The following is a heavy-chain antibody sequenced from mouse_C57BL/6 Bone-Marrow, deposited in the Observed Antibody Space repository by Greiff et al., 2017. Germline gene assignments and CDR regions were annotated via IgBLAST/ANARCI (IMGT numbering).Heavy chain of an antibody. CDR1: GYTFTDYY. CDR2: IGPGSGST. D-gene: IGHD1-1*01. J-gene: IGHJ2*01. CDR3: ASSRPYGSDYFDY. V-gene: IGHV1-77*01. Sequence: VQLQQPGAELVKPGASVKISCKASGYTFTDYYINWVKQRPGQGLEWIGKIGPGSGSTYYNEKFKGKATLTADKSSSTAYMQLSSLTSEDSAVYFCASSRPYGSDYFDYWGQGTTLTVSS.